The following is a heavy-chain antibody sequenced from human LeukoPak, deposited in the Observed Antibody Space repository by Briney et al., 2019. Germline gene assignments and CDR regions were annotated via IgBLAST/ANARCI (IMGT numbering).Heavy chain of an antibody. J-gene: IGHJ4*02. V-gene: IGHV3-74*01. Sequence: GGSLRLSCAASGFTFSSYWMHWVRQAPGKGLVWVSRINSDGSSTSYADSVKGRFTISRDNAKNALYLQMNSLRAEDTAVYYCARVLRDGYNDLFDYWGQGTLVTVSS. CDR2: INSDGSST. CDR3: ARVLRDGYNDLFDY. D-gene: IGHD5-12*01. CDR1: GFTFSSYW.